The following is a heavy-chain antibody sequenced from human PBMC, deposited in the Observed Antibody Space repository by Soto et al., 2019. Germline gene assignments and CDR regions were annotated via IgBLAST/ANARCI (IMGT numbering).Heavy chain of an antibody. D-gene: IGHD3-16*01. V-gene: IGHV3-74*01. CDR3: ARGDRGAFDL. CDR2: IHSDGSST. Sequence: EVQLLESGGGLVQPGESLRLSCAACGFTFSYYWMHWVRQAPGMGLVWVSRIHSDGSSTTYADSVKGRFTTSRDNARNALYLQMNSLRAADTAVYYCARGDRGAFDLWGQGTVLTVSA. CDR1: GFTFSYYW. J-gene: IGHJ3*01.